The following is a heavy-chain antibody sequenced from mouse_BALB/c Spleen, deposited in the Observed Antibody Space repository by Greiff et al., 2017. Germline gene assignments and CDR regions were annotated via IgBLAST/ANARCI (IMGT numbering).Heavy chain of an antibody. D-gene: IGHD1-2*01. CDR3: ATLLRHAMDY. J-gene: IGHJ4*01. V-gene: IGHV2-9*02. CDR2: IWAGGST. CDR1: GFSLTSYG. Sequence: QVQLKESGPGLVAPSQSLSITCTVSGFSLTSYGVHWVRQPPGKGLEWLGVIWAGGSTNYNSALMSRLSLSKDNSKSQVFFKMNSLQTDDTAMYYCATLLRHAMDYWGQGTSVTVSA.